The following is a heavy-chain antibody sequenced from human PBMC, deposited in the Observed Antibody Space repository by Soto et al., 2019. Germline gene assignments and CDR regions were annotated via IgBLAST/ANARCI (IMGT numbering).Heavy chain of an antibody. CDR3: AQFDTFTRVNAFDI. CDR2: IYWDDDK. V-gene: IGHV2-5*02. D-gene: IGHD3-9*01. Sequence: QITLKESGPTLVKPTQTLTLTCTFSGFSLSTSGVGVGWIRQPPGKALEWLALIYWDDDKRYSPSLKSRLTITKDTSKNQVVLTMTNMDPVDTATYYCAQFDTFTRVNAFDIWGQGTMVTVSS. J-gene: IGHJ3*02. CDR1: GFSLSTSGVG.